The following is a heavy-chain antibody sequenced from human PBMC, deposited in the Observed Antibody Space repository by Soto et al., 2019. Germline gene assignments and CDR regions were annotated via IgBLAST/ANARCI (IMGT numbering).Heavy chain of an antibody. D-gene: IGHD6-19*01. Sequence: QVPLVESGGGVVQPGRSLRLSCAASGFTFSSYAMHWVRQAPGKGLEWVAVISYDGSNKYYADSVKGRFTISRDNSKNTLYLQMNSLRAEDTAVYYCARGLAVAGTALDYWGQGTLVTVSS. V-gene: IGHV3-30-3*01. J-gene: IGHJ4*02. CDR3: ARGLAVAGTALDY. CDR2: ISYDGSNK. CDR1: GFTFSSYA.